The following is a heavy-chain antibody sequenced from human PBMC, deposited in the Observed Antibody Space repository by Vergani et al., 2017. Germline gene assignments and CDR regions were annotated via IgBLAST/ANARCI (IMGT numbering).Heavy chain of an antibody. CDR3: AKDMGVRRNSYYYYGMDV. CDR2: ISYDGSNK. CDR1: GFTFSSYA. Sequence: QVQLVESGGGVVQPGRSLRLSCAASGFTFSSYAMHWVRQAPGKGLEWVAVISYDGSNKYYADSVKGRFTISRDNSKNTLYLQMNSLRAEDTAVYYCAKDMGVRRNSYYYYGMDVWGQGTTVTVSS. D-gene: IGHD1-26*01. V-gene: IGHV3-30-3*01. J-gene: IGHJ6*02.